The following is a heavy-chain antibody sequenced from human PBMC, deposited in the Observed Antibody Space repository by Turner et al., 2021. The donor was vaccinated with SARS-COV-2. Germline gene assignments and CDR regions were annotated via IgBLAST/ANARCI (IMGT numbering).Heavy chain of an antibody. CDR1: GFTFSSYA. Sequence: QVQLVESGGGVVQPGRSLRLSCAASGFTFSSYAMHWVRQAPGKGLEWVAVMSYDGNNKYYADSVKGRFTISRDNSKNTLYLQMNSLRAEDTSVYYCARELKAITMIVVDDYYYYYGMDVWGQGTTVTVSS. CDR2: MSYDGNNK. J-gene: IGHJ6*02. CDR3: ARELKAITMIVVDDYYYYYGMDV. D-gene: IGHD3-22*01. V-gene: IGHV3-30-3*01.